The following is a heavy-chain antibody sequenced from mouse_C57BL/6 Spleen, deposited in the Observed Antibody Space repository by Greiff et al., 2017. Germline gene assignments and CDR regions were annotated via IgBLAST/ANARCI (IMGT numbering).Heavy chain of an antibody. CDR2: ISDGGSYT. CDR3: ARALYGSSYRDAMDY. Sequence: EVQLQESGGGLVKPGGSLKLSCAASGFTFSSYAMSWVRQTPEKRLEWVATISDGGSYTYYPDNVKGRFTISRDNAKNNLYLQMSHLKSEDTAMYYCARALYGSSYRDAMDYWGQGTSVTVSS. D-gene: IGHD1-1*01. V-gene: IGHV5-4*01. CDR1: GFTFSSYA. J-gene: IGHJ4*01.